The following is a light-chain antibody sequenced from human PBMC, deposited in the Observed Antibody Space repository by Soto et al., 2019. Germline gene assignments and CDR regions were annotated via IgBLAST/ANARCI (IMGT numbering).Light chain of an antibody. CDR2: KAS. CDR1: QSISSW. J-gene: IGKJ4*01. Sequence: DIQMTQSPSTLSASVGDRVTITCRASQSISSWLAWYQQKPGKAPKLLIYKASSLESGVPSRFRGSGSGTEFTLTISSLQPDDFATYYCQQYNSDSLTFGGGTNVEIK. V-gene: IGKV1-5*03. CDR3: QQYNSDSLT.